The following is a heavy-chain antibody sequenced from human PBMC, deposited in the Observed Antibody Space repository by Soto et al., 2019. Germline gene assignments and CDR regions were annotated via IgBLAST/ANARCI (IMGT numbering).Heavy chain of an antibody. Sequence: PGGSLRLSCAASGFTFSSYAMSWVRQAPGKELEWVSSISGRGDSIYYADSVKGRFTISRDNSKNTLYLQMNSLRAEDTATYYSAKTMEPLDVFDMWGQGTMVTVSS. D-gene: IGHD1-1*01. CDR3: AKTMEPLDVFDM. CDR1: GFTFSSYA. V-gene: IGHV3-23*01. CDR2: ISGRGDSI. J-gene: IGHJ3*02.